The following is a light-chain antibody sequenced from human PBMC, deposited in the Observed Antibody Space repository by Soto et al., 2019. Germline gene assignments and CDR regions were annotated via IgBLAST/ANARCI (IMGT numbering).Light chain of an antibody. CDR3: QQYNSYSPT. CDR2: KAS. Sequence: DIQMTQSPSTLSASVGDRVTITCRASQSISTWLAWYQQEPGKAPKLLIHKASSLQSGVPSRFSGSGSGTDFTLTISSLHPHDFATYYCQQYNSYSPTFGQATKV. V-gene: IGKV1-5*03. J-gene: IGKJ1*01. CDR1: QSISTW.